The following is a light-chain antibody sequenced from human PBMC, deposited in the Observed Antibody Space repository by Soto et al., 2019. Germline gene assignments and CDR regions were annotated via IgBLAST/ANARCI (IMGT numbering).Light chain of an antibody. CDR3: TSYVGSNIWV. V-gene: IGLV2-8*01. Sequence: QSALTQPPSASGSPGQSVTISCTGTSSDVGASKYVSWYQQYPGKAPKLMIYEVSKRPSGVPVRFSGSKSGNTASLTVSGLQGEDEGGYYCTSYVGSNIWVFGGGTKLTVL. CDR2: EVS. CDR1: SSDVGASKY. J-gene: IGLJ3*02.